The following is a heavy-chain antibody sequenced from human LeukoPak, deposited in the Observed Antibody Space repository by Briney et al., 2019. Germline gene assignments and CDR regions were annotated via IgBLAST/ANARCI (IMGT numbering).Heavy chain of an antibody. D-gene: IGHD2-2*01. J-gene: IGHJ4*02. V-gene: IGHV1-46*01. Sequence: ASVKVSCKASGYTFTSHHMHWVRQAPGQGLEWMGIINPSGSSTTYAQKFQGRVTMTRDMSTGTLYMELSSLRSEDTAVYYCARDPYCSSTSCFPFFDYWGQGTLVTVSS. CDR1: GYTFTSHH. CDR3: ARDPYCSSTSCFPFFDY. CDR2: INPSGSST.